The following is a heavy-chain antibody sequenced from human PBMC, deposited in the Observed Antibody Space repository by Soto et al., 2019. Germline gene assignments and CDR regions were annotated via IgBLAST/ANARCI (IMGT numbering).Heavy chain of an antibody. V-gene: IGHV4-4*07. CDR3: ARYSNNWFKKEGMDV. D-gene: IGHD6-13*01. J-gene: IGHJ6*02. CDR2: IDASGNT. CDR1: VDSITTYY. Sequence: ASETLSLTCTVSVDSITTYYWSCIRHPAGKGLEWIGRIDASGNTNYNPSLNSRVTMSIDTSKKQFSLKLTSVTAADTAIYYCARYSNNWFKKEGMDVWGQGTTVTVSS.